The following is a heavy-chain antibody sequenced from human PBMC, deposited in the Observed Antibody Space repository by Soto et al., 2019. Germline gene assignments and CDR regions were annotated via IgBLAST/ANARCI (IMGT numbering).Heavy chain of an antibody. CDR2: IKSSVGTT. D-gene: IGHD5-12*01. CDR3: ARSAYEASFDY. V-gene: IGHV1-46*01. CDR1: GYTFSNYW. Sequence: QVQLVQSGAEVKKPGASVKVSCTASGYTFSNYWINWVRQAPGQGLEWMGVIKSSVGTTTYAQKFQGRVTMTRDTSTTTVYMEVTSLRSVDTAVYYCARSAYEASFDYWGQGTLVTVSS. J-gene: IGHJ4*02.